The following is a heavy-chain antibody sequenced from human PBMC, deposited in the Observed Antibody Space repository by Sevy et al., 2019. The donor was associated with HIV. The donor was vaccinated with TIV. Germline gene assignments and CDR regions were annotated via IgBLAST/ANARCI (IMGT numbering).Heavy chain of an antibody. V-gene: IGHV3-9*01. D-gene: IGHD2-21*01. CDR2: ISWNSRNV. CDR1: GFPFNDHA. CDR3: AKDINRGCDGINCYPYYYYFYGLDV. J-gene: IGHJ6*02. Sequence: GGSPRLSCAASGFPFNDHALHWVRQVPGKGLEWVSGISWNSRNVGYADSVKGRFTISRDNAKHFLYLEMNSLRPEDTAFYYCAKDINRGCDGINCYPYYYYFYGLDVWGQGTTVTVSS.